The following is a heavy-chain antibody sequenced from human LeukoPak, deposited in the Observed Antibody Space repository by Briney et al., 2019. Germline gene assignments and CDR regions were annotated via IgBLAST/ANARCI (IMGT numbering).Heavy chain of an antibody. CDR3: ARDWAVGSQQYKNWFDP. CDR2: ISYDGTIK. CDR1: GFTFRSYA. V-gene: IGHV3-30*04. J-gene: IGHJ5*02. D-gene: IGHD3-10*01. Sequence: PGGSLRLSCEASGFTFRSYAMHWVRQAPGKGLEWVALISYDGTIKYYADSVKGRFTISRDNSKNTLYLQMNSLRAEDTAVYYCARDWAVGSQQYKNWFDPWGQGTLVTVSS.